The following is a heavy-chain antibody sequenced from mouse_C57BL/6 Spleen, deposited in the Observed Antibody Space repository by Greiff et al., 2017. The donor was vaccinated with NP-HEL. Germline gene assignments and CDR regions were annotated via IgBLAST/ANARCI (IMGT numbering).Heavy chain of an antibody. CDR1: YTFTDYYM. J-gene: IGHJ4*01. V-gene: IGHV1-83*01. CDR3: LRAMDY. D-gene: IGHD1-1*01. Sequence: VQLQQSGPELVKPGASVKMSCKASGYTFTDYYMHWVKQKPGKGLEWIGEIYPGSGNTYYNEKFKGKATLTADTSSSTAYMQLSSLTSEDSAGGYYGLRAMDYWGQGTSVTVSS. CDR2: YPGSGNTY.